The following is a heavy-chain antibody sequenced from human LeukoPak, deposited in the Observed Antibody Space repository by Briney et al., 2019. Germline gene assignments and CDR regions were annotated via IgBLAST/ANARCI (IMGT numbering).Heavy chain of an antibody. CDR3: ARDGISYGHYYYGMDV. CDR2: INHSGST. Sequence: SETLSLTCAVYGGSFSGYYWSWIRQPPGKGLEWIGEINHSGSTNYNPSLKSRVTMSVDTSKNQFSLKLSSVTAADTAVYYCARDGISYGHYYYGMDVWGQGTTVTVSS. J-gene: IGHJ6*02. CDR1: GGSFSGYY. D-gene: IGHD5-18*01. V-gene: IGHV4-34*01.